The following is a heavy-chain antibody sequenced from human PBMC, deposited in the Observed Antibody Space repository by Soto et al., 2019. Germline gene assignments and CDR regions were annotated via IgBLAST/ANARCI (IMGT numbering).Heavy chain of an antibody. Sequence: GGSLRLSCAASGFTFSSYAMSWVRQAPGKGLEWVSAISGSGGSTYYADSVKGRFTISRDNSKNTLYLQMNSLRAEDTAVYYCAKSGIAAAPTGRYFQHWGQGTLVTVSS. V-gene: IGHV3-23*01. CDR2: ISGSGGST. J-gene: IGHJ1*01. CDR3: AKSGIAAAPTGRYFQH. D-gene: IGHD6-13*01. CDR1: GFTFSSYA.